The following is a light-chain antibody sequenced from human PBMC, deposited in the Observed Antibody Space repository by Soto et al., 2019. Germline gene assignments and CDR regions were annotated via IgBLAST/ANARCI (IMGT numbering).Light chain of an antibody. Sequence: GYRVTVTCRASQSINIYLNWYQQKPGKAPTLLIYAASSLQSGVPSRFSGGGSRTDFTLTITSLQAEDFATYYCQQSYRSPYTFGQGTKLEI. CDR2: AAS. V-gene: IGKV1-39*01. CDR1: QSINIY. J-gene: IGKJ2*01. CDR3: QQSYRSPYT.